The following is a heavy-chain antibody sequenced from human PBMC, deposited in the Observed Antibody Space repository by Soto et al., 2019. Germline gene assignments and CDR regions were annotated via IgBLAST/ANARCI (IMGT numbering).Heavy chain of an antibody. CDR2: IYYSGST. V-gene: IGHV4-59*08. CDR1: GGSVSSYY. D-gene: IGHD2-2*01. J-gene: IGHJ5*02. Sequence: SETLSLTCTVSGGSVSSYYWSWIRQSPGKGLEWIGCIYYSGSTYYNPSLKSRVTISVDTSKNQFSLKLSSVTAADTAVYYCARHYCSSTSCYVGWFDPWGQGTLVTVSS. CDR3: ARHYCSSTSCYVGWFDP.